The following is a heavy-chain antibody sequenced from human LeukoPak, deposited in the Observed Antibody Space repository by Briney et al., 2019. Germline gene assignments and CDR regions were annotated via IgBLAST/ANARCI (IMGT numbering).Heavy chain of an antibody. J-gene: IGHJ4*02. CDR1: GFSFSTYA. V-gene: IGHV3-23*01. CDR2: IRGGGET. Sequence: GGSLRLSCAASGFSFSTYAMSWVRQAPARGPEWVSSIRGGGETFYANSVKGRFTISRDNSKNTLYLQMNSLRAEDTAVYYCAKDRSGGSIAARRLLFDYWGQGTLVTVSS. D-gene: IGHD6-6*01. CDR3: AKDRSGGSIAARRLLFDY.